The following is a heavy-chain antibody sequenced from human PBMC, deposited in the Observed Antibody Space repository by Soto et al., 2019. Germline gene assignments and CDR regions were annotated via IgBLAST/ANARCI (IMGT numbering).Heavy chain of an antibody. CDR2: VDQDGSVK. CDR3: VGSTGWIFRY. J-gene: IGHJ4*02. CDR1: EFTFPSFW. V-gene: IGHV3-7*03. D-gene: IGHD6-19*01. Sequence: GGSLRLSCAASEFTFPSFWMAWVRQAPGKGLEWVAIVDQDGSVKHYVDSVQGRFIISRDDAKKSVYLQLNSLRAEDTAVYYCVGSTGWIFRYWGQGTLVTVSS.